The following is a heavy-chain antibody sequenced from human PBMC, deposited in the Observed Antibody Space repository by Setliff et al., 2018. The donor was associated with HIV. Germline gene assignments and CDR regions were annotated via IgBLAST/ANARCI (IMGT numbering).Heavy chain of an antibody. V-gene: IGHV4-4*07. Sequence: PSETLSLTWRVSGGSISGYFWTWTRQPAGKGLEWIGRIYTSGSTNYNPSLKSRLSMSIDTSKNHFSLRLTSVTAADTAVYYCARDLPELTGRSFDPWGQGIQVTVSS. CDR3: ARDLPELTGRSFDP. CDR1: GGSISGYF. J-gene: IGHJ5*02. CDR2: IYTSGST. D-gene: IGHD7-27*01.